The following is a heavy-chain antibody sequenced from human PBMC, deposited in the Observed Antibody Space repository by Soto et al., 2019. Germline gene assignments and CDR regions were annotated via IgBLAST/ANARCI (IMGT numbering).Heavy chain of an antibody. CDR1: GFTFSSYG. D-gene: IGHD2-2*01. J-gene: IGHJ5*02. Sequence: QVQLVESGGGVVQPGRSLRLSCAASGFTFSSYGMHWVRQAPGKGLEWVAVIWYDGSNKYYADSVKGRFTISRDNSKNTLYLHMTSLRAEDTAVYYCARGRFCSSTSCYPFDPWGQGTLVTVSS. CDR2: IWYDGSNK. CDR3: ARGRFCSSTSCYPFDP. V-gene: IGHV3-33*01.